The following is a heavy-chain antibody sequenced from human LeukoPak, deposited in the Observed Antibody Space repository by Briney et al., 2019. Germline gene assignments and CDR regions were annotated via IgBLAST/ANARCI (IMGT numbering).Heavy chain of an antibody. CDR3: ARALDSSGYYSYFDY. D-gene: IGHD3-22*01. CDR2: IYYSGST. J-gene: IGHJ4*02. Sequence: SETLSLTCTVSGGSVSSGSYYWSWIRQPPGKGLEWIGYIYYSGSTNYNPSLKSRVTISVDTSKNQFSLKLSSVTAADTAVYYCARALDSSGYYSYFDYWGQGTLVTVSS. V-gene: IGHV4-61*01. CDR1: GGSVSSGSYY.